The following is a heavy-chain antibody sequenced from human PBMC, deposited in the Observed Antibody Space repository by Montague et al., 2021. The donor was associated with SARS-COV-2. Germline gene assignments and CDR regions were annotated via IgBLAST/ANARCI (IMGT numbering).Heavy chain of an antibody. J-gene: IGHJ6*02. CDR1: GGSFSGHC. Sequence: SETLSLTCTVSGGSFSGHCCSWIRQPPGKGLEWIGEVYHSGSTNYNPSLESRVTISLDTSKNQFSLKLSSVTAADTAVYYCARGHYYGRKDYYYGVDVWGQGTTVTVSS. D-gene: IGHD3-10*01. CDR2: VYHSGST. CDR3: ARGHYYGRKDYYYGVDV. V-gene: IGHV4-34*01.